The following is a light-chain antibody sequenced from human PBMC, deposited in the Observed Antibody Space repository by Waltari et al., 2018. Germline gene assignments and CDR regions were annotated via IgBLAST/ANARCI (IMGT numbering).Light chain of an antibody. CDR3: MQSIQLPPEYT. CDR1: QSLLHRDGKTY. CDR2: EVS. Sequence: DIVMTQTPLSLSVTPAQPASISCRSSQSLLHRDGKTYLYWYRQKPGQPPQLLIYEVSHRVSGVADRFSGSGSGTDFTLKISRVEAEDVGVYYCMQSIQLPPEYTFGQGTKLGIK. J-gene: IGKJ2*01. V-gene: IGKV2D-29*01.